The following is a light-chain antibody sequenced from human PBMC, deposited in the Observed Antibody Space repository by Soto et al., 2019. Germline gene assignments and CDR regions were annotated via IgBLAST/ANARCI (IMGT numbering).Light chain of an antibody. CDR2: DAS. Sequence: DIKMTQSPSSLSASVGDSVTLTCQASEDVSDYVNWYQQKPGRAPKLLIYDASKLETGVPSRFSGSGPGTDFSFTIRDLQPEDFATYYCQLYKNVILTFGGGTRVDI. CDR1: EDVSDY. CDR3: QLYKNVILT. V-gene: IGKV1-33*01. J-gene: IGKJ4*01.